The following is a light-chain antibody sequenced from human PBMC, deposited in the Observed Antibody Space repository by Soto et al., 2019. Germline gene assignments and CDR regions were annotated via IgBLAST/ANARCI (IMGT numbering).Light chain of an antibody. Sequence: QSVLTQPASVSGSPGQSITISCAGTGSDVGAYNYVSWYQQFPGKAPKLMIYDVNKRPSGVPDRFSGFKSGNTASLTISGLQAADEADYYCCSYADPYTLIFGTGTKVTVL. J-gene: IGLJ1*01. CDR3: CSYADPYTLI. CDR2: DVN. CDR1: GSDVGAYNY. V-gene: IGLV2-11*01.